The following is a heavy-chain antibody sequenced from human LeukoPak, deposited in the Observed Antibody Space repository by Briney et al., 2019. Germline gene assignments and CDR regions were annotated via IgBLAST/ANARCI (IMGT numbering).Heavy chain of an antibody. V-gene: IGHV1-46*01. D-gene: IGHD3-10*01. CDR1: GYTFSGYS. Sequence: ASVKVSCKASGYTFSGYSMHWVRQAPGQGPEWMGMINPSSGSATYAQKFQGSVTMTRDTSTTTLYMELSSLRSEDTAVYYCARDWAHGSFDHWGQGTPVIVSS. CDR2: INPSSGSA. CDR3: ARDWAHGSFDH. J-gene: IGHJ4*02.